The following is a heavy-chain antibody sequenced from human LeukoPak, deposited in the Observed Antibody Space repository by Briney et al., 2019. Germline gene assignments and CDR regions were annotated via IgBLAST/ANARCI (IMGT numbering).Heavy chain of an antibody. CDR3: ARESGSSGYYGMDV. J-gene: IGHJ6*02. CDR2: IYYSGST. D-gene: IGHD1-26*01. CDR1: GGSISSYY. Sequence: PSETLSLTCTVSGGSISSYYWSWIRQPPGKGLEWIGYIYYSGSTNYNPSLKSRVTISVDTCKNQFSLKLSSVTAADTAVYYCARESGSSGYYGMDVWGQGTTVTVSS. V-gene: IGHV4-59*01.